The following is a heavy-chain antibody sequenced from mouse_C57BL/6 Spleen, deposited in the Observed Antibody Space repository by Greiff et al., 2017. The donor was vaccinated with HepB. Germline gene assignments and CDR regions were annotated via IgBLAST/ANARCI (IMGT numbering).Heavy chain of an antibody. CDR2: ISSGSSTI. CDR1: GFTFSDYG. Sequence: EVKLVESGGGLVKPGGSLKLSCAASGFTFSDYGMHWVRQAPEKGLEWVAYISSGSSTIYYADTVKGRFTISRDNAKNTLFLQMTSLRSEDTAMYYCARGVWVYAMDYWGQGTSVTVSS. V-gene: IGHV5-17*01. D-gene: IGHD2-10*02. J-gene: IGHJ4*01. CDR3: ARGVWVYAMDY.